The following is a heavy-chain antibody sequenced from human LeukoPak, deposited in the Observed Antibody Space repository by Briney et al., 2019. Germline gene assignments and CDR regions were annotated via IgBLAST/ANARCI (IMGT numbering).Heavy chain of an antibody. J-gene: IGHJ4*02. D-gene: IGHD3-22*01. V-gene: IGHV3-48*03. Sequence: GGSLRLSCAASGFTFSSYEMNWVRQAPGKGLEGVSYISSSGSTIYYTDSVKGRFTISRDNAKNSLYLQMNSLRAEDTAVYYCEREYYDSSGCDFDYWGQGTLVTVSS. CDR1: GFTFSSYE. CDR2: ISSSGSTI. CDR3: EREYYDSSGCDFDY.